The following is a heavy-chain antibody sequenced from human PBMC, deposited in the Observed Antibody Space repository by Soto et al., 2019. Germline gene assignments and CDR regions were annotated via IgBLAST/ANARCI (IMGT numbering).Heavy chain of an antibody. V-gene: IGHV3-15*01. Sequence: EVQLVESGGGLVKPGGSLRLSCAGSGFSFSDAWMSWVRQAPGKGLEWIGRIKSNTDGGTTDYAALVKGRFTISTDNCKYTLFVHVISLKIEDTAGYYCTTLSELRTYGMDVWGQGTTVTVSS. J-gene: IGHJ6*02. D-gene: IGHD1-7*01. CDR1: GFSFSDAW. CDR3: TTLSELRTYGMDV. CDR2: IKSNTDGGTT.